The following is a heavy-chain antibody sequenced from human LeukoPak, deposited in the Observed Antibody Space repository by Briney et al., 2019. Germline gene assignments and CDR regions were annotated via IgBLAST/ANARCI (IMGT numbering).Heavy chain of an antibody. CDR1: GFTFSSYG. V-gene: IGHV3-30*03. CDR3: ARGLITGAAGTYYYYGMDV. D-gene: IGHD6-13*01. CDR2: ISYDGSNK. Sequence: GRSLRLSCAASGFTFSSYGMHWVRQAPGKGLEWVAVISYDGSNKYYSDSVKGRFTISRDNSKNTLYLQMNSLRGEDMAVYYCARGLITGAAGTYYYYGMDVWGQGTTVTVSS. J-gene: IGHJ6*02.